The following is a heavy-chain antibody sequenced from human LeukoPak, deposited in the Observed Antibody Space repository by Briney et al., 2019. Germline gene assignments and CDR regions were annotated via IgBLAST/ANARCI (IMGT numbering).Heavy chain of an antibody. V-gene: IGHV1-69*01. CDR2: IIPIFGTA. CDR1: GGTFSSYA. CDR3: ARDGGDYPNWFDP. D-gene: IGHD4-17*01. Sequence: SVKVSCKASGGTFSSYAISWVRQAPGRGLEWMGGIIPIFGTANYAQKFQGRVTITADESTSTAYMELSSLRSEDTAVYYCARDGGDYPNWFDPWGQGTLVTVSS. J-gene: IGHJ5*02.